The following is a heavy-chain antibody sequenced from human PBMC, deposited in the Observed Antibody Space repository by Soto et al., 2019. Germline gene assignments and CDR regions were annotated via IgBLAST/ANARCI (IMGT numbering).Heavy chain of an antibody. CDR3: AREPGDPSYDSSGYYFDY. V-gene: IGHV4-59*01. Sequence: PSDTLSLTCTLCRDSISSYYWRWIRQPPGMVLEWIGYIYYSASTNYNPALKSRVTIAVDTSKNQFSLKLSFVTAADTAVYYCAREPGDPSYDSSGYYFDYWGQGTLVTVS. CDR1: RDSISSYY. CDR2: IYYSAST. J-gene: IGHJ4*02. D-gene: IGHD3-22*01.